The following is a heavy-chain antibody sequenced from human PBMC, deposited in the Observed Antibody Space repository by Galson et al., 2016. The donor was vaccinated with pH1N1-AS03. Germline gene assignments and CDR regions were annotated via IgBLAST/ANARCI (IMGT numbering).Heavy chain of an antibody. CDR2: IYPGDSDV. V-gene: IGHV5-51*01. CDR1: GFSFTTHW. CDR3: YMELSGRRFDDTAVYYCARVSRDGYNWNFFGFSDY. Sequence: QSGAEVKKPGDSLKISCKASGFSFTTHWIAWVRQMPGKGLEWMGIIYPGDSDVKYGPSFQGQVTMSVDTSIDIAYLEWSSLEATDTAVNTAYMELSGRRFDDTAVYYCARVSRDGYNWNFFGFSDYWGQGTLVTVS. J-gene: IGHJ4*02. D-gene: IGHD1-7*01.